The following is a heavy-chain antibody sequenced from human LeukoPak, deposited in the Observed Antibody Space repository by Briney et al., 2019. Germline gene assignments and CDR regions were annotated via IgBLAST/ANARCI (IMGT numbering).Heavy chain of an antibody. D-gene: IGHD3-3*01. J-gene: IGHJ6*02. Sequence: GASVKVSCKASGYTLTDYYMHWVRQAPGQGLEWMGRINPNSGGTNYARKFQGRVTMTRDTSISTVYMELSRLRSDDTAVYYCARNWRYDFWAGMDVWGQGTTVTVSS. CDR3: ARNWRYDFWAGMDV. CDR2: INPNSGGT. CDR1: GYTLTDYY. V-gene: IGHV1-2*06.